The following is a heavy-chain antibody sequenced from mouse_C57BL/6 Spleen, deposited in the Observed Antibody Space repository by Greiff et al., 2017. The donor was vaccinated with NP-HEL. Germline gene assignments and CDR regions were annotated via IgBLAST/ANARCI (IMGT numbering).Heavy chain of an antibody. CDR2: ISYDGSN. CDR3: ARDPYANYFDY. V-gene: IGHV3-6*01. Sequence: ESGPGLVKPSQSLSLTCSVTGYSITSGYYWNWIRQFPGNKLEWMGYISYDGSNNYNPSLKNRISITRDSSKNQFFLKLNSLTTEDTATYYCARDPYANYFDYWGQGTTLTVSS. CDR1: GYSITSGYY. J-gene: IGHJ2*01. D-gene: IGHD6-5*01.